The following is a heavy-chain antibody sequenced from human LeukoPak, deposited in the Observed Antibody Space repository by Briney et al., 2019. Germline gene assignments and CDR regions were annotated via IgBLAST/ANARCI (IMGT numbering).Heavy chain of an antibody. CDR1: GYTFTSYG. CDR3: ARSRSRQQLVQGMDWFDP. CDR2: ISAYNGNT. J-gene: IGHJ5*02. V-gene: IGHV1-18*01. D-gene: IGHD6-13*01. Sequence: GASVKVSCKASGYTFTSYGISWVRQAPGQGLEWMGWISAYNGNTNYAQKLQGRVTMTTDTSTSTAYMELRSLRSEDTAVYYCARSRSRQQLVQGMDWFDPWGQGTLVTVSS.